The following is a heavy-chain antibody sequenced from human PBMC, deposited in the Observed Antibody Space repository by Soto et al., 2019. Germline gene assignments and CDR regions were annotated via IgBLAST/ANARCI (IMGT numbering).Heavy chain of an antibody. CDR3: SIRAVWSRYLRDY. CDR1: GYTFTSYD. J-gene: IGHJ4*02. V-gene: IGHV1-8*01. Sequence: DTVKVSCKDSGYTFTSYDINWVRHATGQGLEWMGWMNPNSGNTGYAQKFQGRVTMTRNTSISTAYMGLSSLRSEDAAVYYCSIRAVWSRYLRDYWGEGTLIT. CDR2: MNPNSGNT. D-gene: IGHD3-3*01.